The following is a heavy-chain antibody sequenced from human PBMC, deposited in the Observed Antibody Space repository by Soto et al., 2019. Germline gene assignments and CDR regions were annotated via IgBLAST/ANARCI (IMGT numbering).Heavy chain of an antibody. CDR2: IIPILGIA. J-gene: IGHJ3*02. Sequence: SVKVSCKASGGTFSSYTISWVRQAPGQGLEWMGRIIPILGIANYAQKFQGRVTITADKSTSTAYMELSSLRSEDTAVYYCARGVDIVVVPAATDDAFDIWGQGTMVTVSS. CDR1: GGTFSSYT. D-gene: IGHD2-2*03. V-gene: IGHV1-69*02. CDR3: ARGVDIVVVPAATDDAFDI.